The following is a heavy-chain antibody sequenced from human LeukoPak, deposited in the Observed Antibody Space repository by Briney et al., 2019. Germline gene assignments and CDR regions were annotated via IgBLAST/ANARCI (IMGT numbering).Heavy chain of an antibody. CDR3: ARDSPAYCSGGNCYTLYFDL. D-gene: IGHD2-15*01. J-gene: IGHJ2*01. Sequence: SGTLSLTCAVSGDSITNRNWWTWVRQPPGKGLEWIGESSHSGSTNYNPSLKSRVTISVDKSKNQFSLNLSSVTAANTAVYYCARDSPAYCSGGNCYTLYFDLWGRGTLVSVSS. V-gene: IGHV4-4*02. CDR2: SSHSGST. CDR1: GDSITNRNW.